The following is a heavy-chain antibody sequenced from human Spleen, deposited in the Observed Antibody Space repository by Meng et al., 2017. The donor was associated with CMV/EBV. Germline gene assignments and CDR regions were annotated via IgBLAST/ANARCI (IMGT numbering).Heavy chain of an antibody. J-gene: IGHJ5*02. D-gene: IGHD6-13*01. CDR1: GGSISSYY. Sequence: QVQLQESRPGLVKASETLSLTCTVAGGSISSYYWSWIRQPAGKGLEWIGRIYTSGSTNYIPSLNSRVTMSVDTSKNQFSLKLSSVTAADTAVYYCAREPEGINWFDPWGQGTLVTVSS. CDR3: AREPEGINWFDP. CDR2: IYTSGST. V-gene: IGHV4-4*07.